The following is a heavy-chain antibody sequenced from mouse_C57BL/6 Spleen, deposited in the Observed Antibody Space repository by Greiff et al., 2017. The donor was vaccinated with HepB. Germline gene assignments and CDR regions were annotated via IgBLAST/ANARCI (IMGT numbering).Heavy chain of an antibody. Sequence: QVQLQQPGAELVKPGASVKLSCKASGYTFTSYWMQWVKQRPGQGLEWIGEIDPSDSYTNYNQKFKGKATLTVDTSSSTAYMQLSSLTSEDSAVYYCARLTTEEYYYAMDYWGQGTSVTVSS. CDR2: IDPSDSYT. D-gene: IGHD1-1*01. J-gene: IGHJ4*01. V-gene: IGHV1-50*01. CDR1: GYTFTSYW. CDR3: ARLTTEEYYYAMDY.